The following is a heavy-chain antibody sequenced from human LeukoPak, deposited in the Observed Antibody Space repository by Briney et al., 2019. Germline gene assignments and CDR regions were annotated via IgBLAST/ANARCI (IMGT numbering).Heavy chain of an antibody. CDR1: GFTFSEYA. J-gene: IGHJ6*03. V-gene: IGHV3-30-3*01. Sequence: GGSLRLSCAASGFTFSEYAMHWARQAPGKGLEWVAVISYDGRQKYYGDSVKGRFTISRDNPKNTLYLQMNSLRAEDTAVYYCAKAAATIFGVAYAHYYYMDVWGKGTTVTVSS. D-gene: IGHD3-3*01. CDR2: ISYDGRQK. CDR3: AKAAATIFGVAYAHYYYMDV.